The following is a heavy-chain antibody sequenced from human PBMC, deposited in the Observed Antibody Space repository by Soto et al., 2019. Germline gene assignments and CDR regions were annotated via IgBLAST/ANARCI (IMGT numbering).Heavy chain of an antibody. V-gene: IGHV5-10-1*01. J-gene: IGHJ6*02. Sequence: GESLKISCKGSGYSFTSYWISWVRQMPGKGLEWMGRIDPSDSYTNYSPSFQGHVTISADKSISTVYLQWSSLKASDTAMYYCARADGSGSYQSGYYYGMDVWGQGTTVTVSS. D-gene: IGHD3-10*01. CDR2: IDPSDSYT. CDR3: ARADGSGSYQSGYYYGMDV. CDR1: GYSFTSYW.